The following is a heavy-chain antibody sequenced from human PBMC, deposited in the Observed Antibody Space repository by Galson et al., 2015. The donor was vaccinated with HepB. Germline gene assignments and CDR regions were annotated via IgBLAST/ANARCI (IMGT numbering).Heavy chain of an antibody. D-gene: IGHD3-22*01. Sequence: SLRLSCAASGFTFSDYYMSWIRQAPGKGLEWVSYISSSSSYTNYTDSVKGRFTISRDNAKNSLYLQMNSLRAEDTAVYYCARGSSGYYAFDYWGQGTLVTVSS. CDR1: GFTFSDYY. V-gene: IGHV3-11*06. CDR2: ISSSSSYT. J-gene: IGHJ4*02. CDR3: ARGSSGYYAFDY.